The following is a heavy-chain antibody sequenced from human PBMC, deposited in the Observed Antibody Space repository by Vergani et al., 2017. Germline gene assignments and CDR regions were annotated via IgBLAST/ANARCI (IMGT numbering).Heavy chain of an antibody. V-gene: IGHV4-28*01. CDR1: GYSISSSNW. Sequence: QVQLQESGPGLVKPSDTLSLTCAVSGYSISSSNWWGWIRQPPGKGLEWIGYIYYSGCTYYNPSLKSRVTMSVDTSKNQFSLKLSSVTAVDTAVYYCARTVVAATLSGRWYYYMDVWGKGTTVTVSS. J-gene: IGHJ6*03. D-gene: IGHD2-15*01. CDR2: IYYSGCT. CDR3: ARTVVAATLSGRWYYYMDV.